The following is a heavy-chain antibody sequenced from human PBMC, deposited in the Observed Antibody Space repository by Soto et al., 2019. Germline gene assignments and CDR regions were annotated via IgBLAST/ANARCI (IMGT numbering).Heavy chain of an antibody. CDR2: MYPGDSDT. Sequence: GESLKISCKASGYSFTSYWIGWVRQMPGKGLELMGIMYPGDSDTRYSPSFQGQVTISADKSISTAYLQWSSLKASDTAMYYCARTSAAGKYYYGMDVWGQGTTVTVSS. CDR1: GYSFTSYW. J-gene: IGHJ6*02. V-gene: IGHV5-51*01. D-gene: IGHD6-13*01. CDR3: ARTSAAGKYYYGMDV.